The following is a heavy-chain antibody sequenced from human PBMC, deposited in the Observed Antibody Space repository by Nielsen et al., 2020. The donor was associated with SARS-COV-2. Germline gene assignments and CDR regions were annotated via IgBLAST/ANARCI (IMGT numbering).Heavy chain of an antibody. Sequence: PGKGLEWIGEINHSGSTNYNPSLKSRVTISVDTSRNQFSLKLSSVTAADTAVYYCARAGLGDIVVVPAAKEGVSGFDYWGQGTLVTVSS. J-gene: IGHJ4*02. CDR2: INHSGST. V-gene: IGHV4-34*01. CDR3: ARAGLGDIVVVPAAKEGVSGFDY. D-gene: IGHD2-2*01.